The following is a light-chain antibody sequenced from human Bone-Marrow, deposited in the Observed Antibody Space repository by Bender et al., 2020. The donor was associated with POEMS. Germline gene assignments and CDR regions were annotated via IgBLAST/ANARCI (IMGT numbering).Light chain of an antibody. Sequence: QSALTQPRSVSGSPGQSVTISCTGTSSDVGSYNLVSWYQQYSGKAPKLIIYELSRRPSGVSNRFSASKSGNTASLTISGLQSEDEAEYYCCSYAGTNNLLFGGGTKLTVL. CDR2: ELS. CDR3: CSYAGTNNLL. J-gene: IGLJ2*01. CDR1: SSDVGSYNL. V-gene: IGLV2-11*01.